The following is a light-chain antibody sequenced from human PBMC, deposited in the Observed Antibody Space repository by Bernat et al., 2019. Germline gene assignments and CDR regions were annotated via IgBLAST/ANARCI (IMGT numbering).Light chain of an antibody. V-gene: IGKV3-20*01. CDR2: GAS. CDR3: KQYGSSPPVT. CDR1: QSVSSSY. Sequence: EIVLTQSPGTLSLSPGERATLSCRASQSVSSSYLAWYQQKPGQAPRLLIYGASSRATGIQDRFSGSGSGTDFTLTISRLEPEDFAVYYCKQYGSSPPVTFGPGTKVNI. J-gene: IGKJ3*01.